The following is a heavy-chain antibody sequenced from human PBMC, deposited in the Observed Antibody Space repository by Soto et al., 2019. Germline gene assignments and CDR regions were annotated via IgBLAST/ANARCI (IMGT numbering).Heavy chain of an antibody. CDR1: GYTFTDYD. Sequence: ASVKVSCKTSGYTFTDYDINWVRQAPGQGLEWMGWVSPYNGKTNYAQQFQDRVTMTSDTSTSTVYMELRSLRSDDTAVYYCEREGDVPYYYYGMDIWGQGTTVTVSS. CDR3: EREGDVPYYYYGMDI. J-gene: IGHJ6*02. CDR2: VSPYNGKT. D-gene: IGHD2-21*02. V-gene: IGHV1-18*01.